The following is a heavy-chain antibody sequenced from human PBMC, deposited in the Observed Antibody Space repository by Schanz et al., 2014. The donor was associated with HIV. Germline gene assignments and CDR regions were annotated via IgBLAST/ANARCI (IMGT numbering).Heavy chain of an antibody. CDR3: ARDKGDNWAGFYYYYGMDV. Sequence: EVQLVESGGGLVKPGGSLRLSCAASGFTFMRHTMNWVRQAPGKGLEWVSSISDRSDYLHYADSVKGRFTISRDNARNTLYLQMNSLRAEDTAVYYCARDKGDNWAGFYYYYGMDVWGQGTTVTVSS. D-gene: IGHD1-20*01. V-gene: IGHV3-21*02. CDR1: GFTFMRHT. CDR2: ISDRSDYL. J-gene: IGHJ6*02.